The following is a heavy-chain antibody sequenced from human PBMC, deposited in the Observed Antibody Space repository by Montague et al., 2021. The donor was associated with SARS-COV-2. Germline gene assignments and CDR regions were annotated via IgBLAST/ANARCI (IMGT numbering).Heavy chain of an antibody. D-gene: IGHD3-10*01. CDR3: ARSLFSSGSF. J-gene: IGHJ4*02. CDR2: IKPDGSGQ. Sequence: FLSLSCSASGFTFSNYWMNWARQAPGKGLEWVASIKPDGSGQNYVDSVKGRFTISRDNAKKSLYLQMNSLRVDDTAVYYCARSLFSSGSFWGQGTLVTVSS. V-gene: IGHV3-7*01. CDR1: GFTFSNYW.